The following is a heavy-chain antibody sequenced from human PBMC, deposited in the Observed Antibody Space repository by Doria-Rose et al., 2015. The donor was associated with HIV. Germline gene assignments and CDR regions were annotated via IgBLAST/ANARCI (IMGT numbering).Heavy chain of an antibody. CDR1: GVSLSSPGMG. V-gene: IGHV2-26*01. CDR3: ARIKSSRWYHKYYFDF. Sequence: QVTLKESGPVLVKPTETLTLTCTVSGVSLSSPGMGVSWIRQPPGKALEWLANIFSDDARSYNTSLKSGLTISRGTSKSQVVITMTDMDPVDTATYYCARIKSSRWYHKYYFDFWGQGTLVIVSA. J-gene: IGHJ4*02. D-gene: IGHD6-13*01. CDR2: IFSDDAR.